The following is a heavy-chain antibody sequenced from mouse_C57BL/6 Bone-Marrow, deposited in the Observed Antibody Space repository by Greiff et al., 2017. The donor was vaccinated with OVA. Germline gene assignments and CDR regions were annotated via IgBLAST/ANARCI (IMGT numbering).Heavy chain of an antibody. J-gene: IGHJ1*03. CDR1: GYTFTSYG. V-gene: IGHV1-58*01. Sequence: VQLQQSGAELVRPGSSVKMSCKTSGYTFTSYGINWVKQRPGQGLEWIGYIYIGNGYTEYNEKFKGKATLTSDTSSSTAYMQLSSLTSEDSAIYFCARRIPYYYGSSYDWYFDVWGTGTTVTVSS. CDR2: IYIGNGYT. CDR3: ARRIPYYYGSSYDWYFDV. D-gene: IGHD1-1*01.